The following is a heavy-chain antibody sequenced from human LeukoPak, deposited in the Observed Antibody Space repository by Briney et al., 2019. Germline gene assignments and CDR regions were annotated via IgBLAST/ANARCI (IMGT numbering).Heavy chain of an antibody. CDR3: ARDNSGNSDY. J-gene: IGHJ4*02. D-gene: IGHD6-25*01. CDR1: GFTFNSYW. CDR2: INPDGSTT. V-gene: IGHV3-74*01. Sequence: GGSLRLSCAASGFTFNSYWMHWVRQAPGKGLVWVSRINPDGSTTSYADSVKGRFTISRDNAKDTLYLQMNSLRAEDTAVYYCARDNSGNSDYWGQGTLVTVSS.